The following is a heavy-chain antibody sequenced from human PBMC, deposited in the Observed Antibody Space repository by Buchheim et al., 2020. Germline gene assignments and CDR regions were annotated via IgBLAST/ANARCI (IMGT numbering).Heavy chain of an antibody. CDR1: GGTFSSYA. J-gene: IGHJ6*02. D-gene: IGHD1-26*01. CDR2: IIPILGKA. CDR3: ARPSVGATTSYYGMDV. V-gene: IGHV1-69*04. Sequence: QVQLVQSGAEVKKPGSSVKVSCKASGGTFSSYAISWVRQAPGQGLEWMGRIIPILGKANTAQKFQGRVTIPADKSTRTAYMELSSLRSKDTAVYYCARPSVGATTSYYGMDVWGQGTT.